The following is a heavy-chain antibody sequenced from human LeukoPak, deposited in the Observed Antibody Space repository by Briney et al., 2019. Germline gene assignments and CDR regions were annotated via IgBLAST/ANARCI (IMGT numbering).Heavy chain of an antibody. D-gene: IGHD3/OR15-3a*01. CDR2: ISPYNGNT. J-gene: IGHJ3*02. CDR3: ARGLRSADAFHI. Sequence: ASVKVSCKASGYTFTSYGITWVRQAPGQGLEWMGWISPYNGNTNYAQKLQGRVTMTTDTSSSTAYMELRSLRSDDTAVYYCARGLRSADAFHIWGQGTMVTVSS. V-gene: IGHV1-18*01. CDR1: GYTFTSYG.